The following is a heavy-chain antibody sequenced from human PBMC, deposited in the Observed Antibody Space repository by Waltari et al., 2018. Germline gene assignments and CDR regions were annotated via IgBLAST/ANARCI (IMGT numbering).Heavy chain of an antibody. CDR2: INRGGNA. CDR1: GASFYINY. Sequence: QVQILQSGAGLLKPSETLSLTCAVYGASFYINYWSWIRQSTGKGLEWIAEINRGGNANYNPSLRSRVTISVDTSKNQVSLNLSSVTAADTAVYYCARLLIEPSGLGWYSFDHWGQGIPVIVS. J-gene: IGHJ4*02. CDR3: ARLLIEPSGLGWYSFDH. D-gene: IGHD2-21*01. V-gene: IGHV4-34*01.